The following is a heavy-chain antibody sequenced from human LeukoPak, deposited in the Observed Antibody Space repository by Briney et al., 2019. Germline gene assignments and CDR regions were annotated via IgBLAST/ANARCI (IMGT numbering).Heavy chain of an antibody. J-gene: IGHJ6*03. D-gene: IGHD3-3*01. Sequence: GGSLRLSCAASGFTFSSYSMNWVRQAPGKGLGWVSPISSSSSYIYYADSAKGRFTISRDNAKNSLYLQMNSLRAEDTAVYYCAREFGFWSGSVHYFYMDVWGKGTTVTVSS. CDR2: ISSSSSYI. V-gene: IGHV3-21*01. CDR1: GFTFSSYS. CDR3: AREFGFWSGSVHYFYMDV.